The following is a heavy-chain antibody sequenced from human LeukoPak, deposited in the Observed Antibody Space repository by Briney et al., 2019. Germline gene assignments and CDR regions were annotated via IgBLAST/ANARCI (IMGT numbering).Heavy chain of an antibody. CDR3: ARDTILGYSYGRYGMDV. CDR1: GGTFSSYA. J-gene: IGHJ6*02. CDR2: IIPIFGTA. D-gene: IGHD5-18*01. V-gene: IGHV1-69*13. Sequence: GASVKVSCKASGGTFSSYAISWVRQAPGQGLEWMGGIIPIFGTANYAQKFQGRVTITADESTSTAYMELSSLRSEDTAVHYCARDTILGYSYGRYGMDVWGQGTTVTVSS.